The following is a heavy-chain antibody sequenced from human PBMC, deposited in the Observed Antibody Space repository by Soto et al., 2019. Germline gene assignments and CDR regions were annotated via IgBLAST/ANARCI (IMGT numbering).Heavy chain of an antibody. Sequence: GGSLRLSCAASGFTFSSYGMHWVRQAPGKGLEWVAVIWYDGSNKYYADSVKGRFTISRDNSKNTLYLQMNSLRAEDTAVYYCAREGSGVDYYYGMDVWGQGTTVTVSS. V-gene: IGHV3-33*01. CDR3: AREGSGVDYYYGMDV. CDR2: IWYDGSNK. CDR1: GFTFSSYG. J-gene: IGHJ6*02. D-gene: IGHD3-10*01.